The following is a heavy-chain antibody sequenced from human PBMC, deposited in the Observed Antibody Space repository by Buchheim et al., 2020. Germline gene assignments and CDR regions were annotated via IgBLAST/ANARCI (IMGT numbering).Heavy chain of an antibody. CDR3: AREHSESYYDSSGYPIKAPLFEY. D-gene: IGHD3-22*01. CDR1: GFTFSSYA. V-gene: IGHV3-30-3*01. Sequence: QVQLVESGGGVVQPGRSLRLSCAASGFTFSSYAMHWVRQAPGKGLEWVAVISYDGSNKYYADSVEGRFTISRDTSKNTLYLQMNSLRAEDTAVYYCAREHSESYYDSSGYPIKAPLFEYWGQRTL. CDR2: ISYDGSNK. J-gene: IGHJ4*02.